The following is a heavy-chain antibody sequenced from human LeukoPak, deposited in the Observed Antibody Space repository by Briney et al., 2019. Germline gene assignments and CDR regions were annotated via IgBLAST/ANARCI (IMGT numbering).Heavy chain of an antibody. D-gene: IGHD5-24*01. CDR3: ARTRSDGYNYFYYYMDV. CDR2: IYHSGTT. Sequence: PSETLSLTCSVSGGSISSGGTYWSWIRQPPGMGLEWIGYIYHSGTTLYNPSLKSRVTMSIDRSKKQVSLKLSSVTAADTAVYYCARTRSDGYNYFYYYMDVWGTGTTVTVSS. CDR1: GGSISSGGTY. J-gene: IGHJ6*03. V-gene: IGHV4-30-2*01.